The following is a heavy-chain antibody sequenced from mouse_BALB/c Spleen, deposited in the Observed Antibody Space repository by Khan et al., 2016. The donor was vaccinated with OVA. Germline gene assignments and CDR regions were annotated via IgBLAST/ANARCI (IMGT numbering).Heavy chain of an antibody. CDR3: TRDRIDY. CDR1: GYTFTTYW. J-gene: IGHJ2*01. CDR2: INPTSGYT. V-gene: IGHV1-7*01. Sequence: QVQLQQSGAELAKPGASVKMSCKASGYTFTTYWMHWVKQRPGQGLEWIGYINPTSGYTDYNYKFKDRATLSADKSSSTAYMQLNSLTSEDSAVYYCTRDRIDYWGQGTTVTVSA.